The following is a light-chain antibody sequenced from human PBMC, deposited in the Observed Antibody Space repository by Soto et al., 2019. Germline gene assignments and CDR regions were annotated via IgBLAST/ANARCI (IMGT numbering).Light chain of an antibody. J-gene: IGKJ4*01. V-gene: IGKV1-27*01. Sequence: DIKMSKSPSSLSASLGDTVTITCRASQGIGNFLAWYQQKPGDVPKLLIYAASTVQSGGPSRFSGSGFGTDFTLSISSLQPEDSASYFCQQTDDFPLTFGGGAKVDIK. CDR2: AAS. CDR3: QQTDDFPLT. CDR1: QGIGNF.